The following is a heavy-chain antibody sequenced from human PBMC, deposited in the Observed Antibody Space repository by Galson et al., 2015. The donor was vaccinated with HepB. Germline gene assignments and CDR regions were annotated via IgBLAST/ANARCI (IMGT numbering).Heavy chain of an antibody. CDR1: GYSFPSYW. CDR3: ARAYYTSASMVYTFDI. V-gene: IGHV5-51*03. D-gene: IGHD3-10*01. J-gene: IGHJ3*02. CDR2: IYPDDFDI. Sequence: QSGAEVKEPGESLKISCKGSGYSFPSYWIAWVRQMPGKGLEWMGIIYPDDFDIRYSPSFQGQITISAGKSITTAYLQWSSLKASDTAMYYCARAYYTSASMVYTFDIWGQGTMVTVSS.